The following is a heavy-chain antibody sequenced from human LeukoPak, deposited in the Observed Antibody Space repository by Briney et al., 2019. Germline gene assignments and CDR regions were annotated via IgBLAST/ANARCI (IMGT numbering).Heavy chain of an antibody. CDR2: IYYSGTT. CDR3: AKGAGGFSYYNWFDP. D-gene: IGHD5-18*01. J-gene: IGHJ5*02. CDR1: GGSISSSPYY. V-gene: IGHV4-39*07. Sequence: SETLSLTCTVSGGSISSSPYYWGWIRQPPGRGLEWIGSIYYSGTTHYSPSLESRVTISVDTSKNQFSLKLASVTAADTAIYYCAKGAGGFSYYNWFDPWGQGTLVTVSS.